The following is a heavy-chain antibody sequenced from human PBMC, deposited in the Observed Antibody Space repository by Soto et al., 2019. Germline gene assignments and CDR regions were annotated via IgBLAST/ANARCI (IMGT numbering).Heavy chain of an antibody. CDR2: IFYSGRA. D-gene: IGHD3-22*01. CDR3: ARGGVDYYDSSGYYFSPYYFDY. Sequence: SETLSLTCTVSGGSISSGDYYWSWIRQPPGKGLEWIGYIFYSGRAYYNPSLKSRVTISVDRSKNQFSLKLSSVTAADTAVYYCARGGVDYYDSSGYYFSPYYFDYWGQGTLVTVSS. CDR1: GGSISSGDYY. J-gene: IGHJ4*02. V-gene: IGHV4-30-4*01.